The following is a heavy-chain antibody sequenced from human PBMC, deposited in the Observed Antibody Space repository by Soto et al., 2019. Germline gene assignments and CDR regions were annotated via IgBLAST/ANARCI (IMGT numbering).Heavy chain of an antibody. CDR1: GGSFSGYY. Sequence: PSETLSLTCAVYGGSFSGYYWGWIRQPPGKGLEWIGQINHSGSTNYNPSLKSRVTISVDTSKNQFSLKLSSVTAADTAVYYCAALLRGYSYGDNWFDPWGQGTLGTVSS. D-gene: IGHD5-18*01. V-gene: IGHV4-34*01. CDR3: AALLRGYSYGDNWFDP. CDR2: INHSGST. J-gene: IGHJ5*02.